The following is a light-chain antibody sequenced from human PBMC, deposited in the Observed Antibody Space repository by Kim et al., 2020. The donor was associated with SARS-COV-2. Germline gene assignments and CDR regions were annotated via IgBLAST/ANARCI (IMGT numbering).Light chain of an antibody. CDR1: SLRSYY. CDR2: GKN. V-gene: IGLV3-19*01. CDR3: NSRDSSGNHVV. Sequence: LAQIVRLTWQGDSLRSYYASRYQQKPAQAPVRVIYGKNNRPSGIPDRFSGSSSGNSASLTITGAQAEDEGDYYCNSRDSSGNHVVFGGGTQLTVL. J-gene: IGLJ2*01.